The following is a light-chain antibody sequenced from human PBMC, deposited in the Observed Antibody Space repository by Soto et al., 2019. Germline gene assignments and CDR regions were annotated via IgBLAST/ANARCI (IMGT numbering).Light chain of an antibody. Sequence: ESVLTQSPGTLSLSPGERATRSCRASHSVSSSYLAWYQQKPGQAPRLLIHDASSRATGIPDRFSGSGSGTDLTLTISSLEPEDFAVYYCQQRSNWPPWTFGQGTKVDIK. CDR1: HSVSSSY. V-gene: IGKV3D-20*02. CDR3: QQRSNWPPWT. J-gene: IGKJ1*01. CDR2: DAS.